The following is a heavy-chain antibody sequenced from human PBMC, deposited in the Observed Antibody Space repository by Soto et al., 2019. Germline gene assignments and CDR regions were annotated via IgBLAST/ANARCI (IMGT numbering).Heavy chain of an antibody. D-gene: IGHD2-15*01. V-gene: IGHV3-74*03. J-gene: IGHJ5*02. Sequence: EVQLVESGGGPVQAGGSLRLSCAASGLTLSNYWMQWVRQGPGKGLVWVAHINSDGITTKYAESVKGRFTIPRDDAKNMLYLQMNSLRHDDTAVYYCAKVKGGSGARGDPLDLWGQGILVTVSS. CDR3: AKVKGGSGARGDPLDL. CDR2: INSDGITT. CDR1: GLTLSNYW.